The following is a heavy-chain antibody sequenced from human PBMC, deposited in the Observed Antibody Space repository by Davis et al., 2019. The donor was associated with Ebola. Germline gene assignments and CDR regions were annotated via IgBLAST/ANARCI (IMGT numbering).Heavy chain of an antibody. V-gene: IGHV3-33*01. J-gene: IGHJ5*02. CDR3: ARVQETYSYGLGNWFDP. Sequence: GGSLRLSCAASGFTFSSYGMHWVRQAPGKGLEWVAVIWYDGSNKYYADSVKGRFTISRDNSKNTLYLQMNSLRAEDTAVYYCARVQETYSYGLGNWFDPWGQGTLVTVSS. CDR2: IWYDGSNK. D-gene: IGHD5-18*01. CDR1: GFTFSSYG.